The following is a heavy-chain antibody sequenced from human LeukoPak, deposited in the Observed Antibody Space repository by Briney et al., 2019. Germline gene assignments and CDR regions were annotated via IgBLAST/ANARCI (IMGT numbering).Heavy chain of an antibody. D-gene: IGHD3-10*02. CDR3: AELGITMIGGV. Sequence: GGSLRLSCAASGFTFSSYAMHWVRQAPGKGLEWVSYISSSGSTIYYADSVEGRFTISRDNAKNSLYLQMNSLRAEDTAVYYCAELGITMIGGVWGKGTTVTISS. J-gene: IGHJ6*04. CDR2: ISSSGSTI. CDR1: GFTFSSYA. V-gene: IGHV3-48*03.